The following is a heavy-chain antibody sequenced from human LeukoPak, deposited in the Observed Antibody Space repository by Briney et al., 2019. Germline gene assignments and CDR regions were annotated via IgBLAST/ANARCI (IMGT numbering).Heavy chain of an antibody. CDR2: ISGSGGGT. CDR1: GITLSNYG. J-gene: IGHJ4*02. Sequence: GGSLRLSCAVSGITLSNYGMSWVRQAPGKGLEWVAGISGSGGGTNYADSVKGRSTISRDNSKNTLYLQMNSLRAEDTAVYFCAKRGVVIRVILVGFHKEAYYFDSWGQGALVTVSS. V-gene: IGHV3-23*01. D-gene: IGHD3-22*01. CDR3: AKRGVVIRVILVGFHKEAYYFDS.